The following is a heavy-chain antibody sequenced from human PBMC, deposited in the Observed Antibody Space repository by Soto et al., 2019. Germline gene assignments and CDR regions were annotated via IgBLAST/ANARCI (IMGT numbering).Heavy chain of an antibody. D-gene: IGHD3-10*01. CDR1: GFTFTSYW. V-gene: IGHV3-74*01. CDR2: INSDGSST. CDR3: VKQQVSLFRGISPFDY. Sequence: GGSLRLSCAVSGFTFTSYWMHWVRQAPGKGLVWVSRINSDGSSTSYADSVKGRFTISRDNAKNTVYLQMNSLRAEDTAVYYCVKQQVSLFRGISPFDYWGQGALVTVAS. J-gene: IGHJ4*02.